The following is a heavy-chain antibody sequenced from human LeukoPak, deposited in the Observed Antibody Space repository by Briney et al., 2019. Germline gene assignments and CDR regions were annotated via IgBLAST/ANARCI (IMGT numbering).Heavy chain of an antibody. CDR1: GFTFSSYS. CDR3: ARVLYYDFWSGYDDY. J-gene: IGHJ4*02. V-gene: IGHV3-48*01. Sequence: GGSLRLSCAASGFTFSSYSMNWVRQAPGKGLEWVSYISSSSSTIYYADSVKGRFTISRDNAKNSLYLQMNSLRAEDTAVYYCARVLYYDFWSGYDDYWGQGTLVTVSS. CDR2: ISSSSSTI. D-gene: IGHD3-3*01.